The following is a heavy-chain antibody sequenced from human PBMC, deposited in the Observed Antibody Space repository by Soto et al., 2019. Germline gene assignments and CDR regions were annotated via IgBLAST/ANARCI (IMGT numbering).Heavy chain of an antibody. CDR2: INHSGST. J-gene: IGHJ6*02. V-gene: IGHV4-34*01. D-gene: IGHD2-2*01. CDR1: GGSFSGYY. CDR3: ARTGPAATRPYYYYGMDV. Sequence: QVQLQQWGAGLLKPSETLSLTCAVYGGSFSGYYWSWIRQPPGKGLEWIGEINHSGSTNYNPSLKSRFTISVDTSKNQFSLKLSSVTAADTAVYYCARTGPAATRPYYYYGMDVWGQGTTVTVSS.